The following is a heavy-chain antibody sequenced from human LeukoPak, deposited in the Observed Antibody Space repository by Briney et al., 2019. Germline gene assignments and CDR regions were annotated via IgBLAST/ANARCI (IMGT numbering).Heavy chain of an antibody. CDR3: ARDPVRSTSWVDAFDI. D-gene: IGHD2-2*01. CDR1: AFSLNAYN. Sequence: GGSLRLSCAASAFSLNAYNMNWVRQAPGKGLEWVSSISYTGTYIYYADSVKGRFTISRDNSKNTLYLQMNSLRAEDTAVYYCARDPVRSTSWVDAFDIWGQGTMVTVSS. CDR2: ISYTGTYI. J-gene: IGHJ3*02. V-gene: IGHV3-21*01.